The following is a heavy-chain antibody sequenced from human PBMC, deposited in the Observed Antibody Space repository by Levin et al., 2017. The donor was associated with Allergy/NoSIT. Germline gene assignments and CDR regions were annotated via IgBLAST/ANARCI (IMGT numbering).Heavy chain of an antibody. D-gene: IGHD3-9*01. CDR1: GFTFSSYG. CDR3: AKGGSYDILTGYPSDRDTFDY. V-gene: IGHV3-30*18. CDR2: ISYDGSNK. Sequence: GGSLRLSCAASGFTFSSYGMHWVRQAPGKGLEWVAVISYDGSNKYYADSVKGRFTISRDNSKNTLYLQMNSLRAEDTAVYYCAKGGSYDILTGYPSDRDTFDYWGQGTLVTVSS. J-gene: IGHJ4*02.